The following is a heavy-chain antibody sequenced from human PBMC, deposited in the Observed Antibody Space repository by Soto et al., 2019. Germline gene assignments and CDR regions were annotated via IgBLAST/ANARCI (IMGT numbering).Heavy chain of an antibody. V-gene: IGHV3-23*01. CDR1: GFSFTFYA. D-gene: IGHD2-8*01. J-gene: IGHJ5*02. CDR2: ISGNGATT. CDR3: AREQCSPLYRYCADGGVDWVDP. Sequence: EVHLLQSGGGLVQPGGSLRLSGEASGFSFTFYAMSWVRQAPGKGLEWVSAISGNGATTFYADSMTGRFTISRDNSRDTLYMQMNRLRAEDTAVYFCAREQCSPLYRYCADGGVDWVDPCGRGTLATVSS.